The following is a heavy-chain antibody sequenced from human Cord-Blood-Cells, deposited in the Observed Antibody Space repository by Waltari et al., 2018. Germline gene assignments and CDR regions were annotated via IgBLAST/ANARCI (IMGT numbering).Heavy chain of an antibody. CDR3: ATDRKFGGRGTSCCNWFDP. V-gene: IGHV1-24*01. Sequence: QVQLVQSGAEVKKPGASVKVSCKVSGYTLTELSMHWVRQAPGKGLEWMGGFDPEDGETIYAQKFQGRVTMTEDTSTDTAYMGLSSLRSEDTAVYYCATDRKFGGRGTSCCNWFDPWGQGTLVTVSS. CDR2: FDPEDGET. CDR1: GYTLTELS. D-gene: IGHD2-2*01. J-gene: IGHJ5*02.